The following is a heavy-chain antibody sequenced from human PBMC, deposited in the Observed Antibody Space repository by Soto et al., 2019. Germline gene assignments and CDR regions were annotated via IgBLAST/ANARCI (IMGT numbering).Heavy chain of an antibody. Sequence: XSVKVSCKASVYTFTCYYMHWVRQAPGQGLEWMGWINPNSGGTNYAQKFQGWVTMTRDTSISTAYMELSRLRSDDTAVYYCARGYCSSTSCYMEEYGMDVWGQGTTVTVSS. CDR1: VYTFTCYY. J-gene: IGHJ6*02. CDR3: ARGYCSSTSCYMEEYGMDV. D-gene: IGHD2-2*02. CDR2: INPNSGGT. V-gene: IGHV1-2*04.